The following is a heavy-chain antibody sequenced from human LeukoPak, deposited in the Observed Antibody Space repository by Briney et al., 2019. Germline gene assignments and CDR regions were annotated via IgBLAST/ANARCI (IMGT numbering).Heavy chain of an antibody. CDR2: IYYSGST. CDR1: GGSFSGYY. Sequence: SETLSLTCAVYGGSFSGYYWSWIRQPPGKGLEWIGSIYYSGSTYYNPSLKSRVTISVDTSKNQFSLKLSSVTAADTAVYYCARQGAAAGGYYYYYYMDVWGKGTTVTISS. CDR3: ARQGAAAGGYYYYYYMDV. V-gene: IGHV4-34*01. J-gene: IGHJ6*03. D-gene: IGHD6-13*01.